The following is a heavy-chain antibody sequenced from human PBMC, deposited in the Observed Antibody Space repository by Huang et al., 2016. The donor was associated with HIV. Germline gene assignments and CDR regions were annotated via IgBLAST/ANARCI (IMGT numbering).Heavy chain of an antibody. J-gene: IGHJ4*02. V-gene: IGHV1-2*02. CDR1: GYTFTAYY. CDR3: AREQRQTNGFYFDY. Sequence: QVQLVQAGGEVKKPGASVKVSCTASGYTFTAYYIHWVRQAPGQGLEWMGWINPNSGGTNYAQKVQGRGTMTMVTSIGTAYMDLSRLRSDDTAVYYCAREQRQTNGFYFDYWGQGVLVTVSS. CDR2: INPNSGGT.